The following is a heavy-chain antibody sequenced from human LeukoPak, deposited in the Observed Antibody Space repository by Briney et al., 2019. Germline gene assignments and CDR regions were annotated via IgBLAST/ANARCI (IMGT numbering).Heavy chain of an antibody. CDR1: GGSFSGYY. J-gene: IGHJ4*02. D-gene: IGHD1-26*01. CDR2: INHSGST. V-gene: IGHV4-34*01. CDR3: ARVGSGSYFDY. Sequence: PSETLSLTCAVYGGSFSGYYWSWLRQPPRKGLEWIGEINHSGSTNYNPSLKSRVTISVDTSKNQFSLKLSSVTAADTAVYYCARVGSGSYFDYWGQGTLVTVSS.